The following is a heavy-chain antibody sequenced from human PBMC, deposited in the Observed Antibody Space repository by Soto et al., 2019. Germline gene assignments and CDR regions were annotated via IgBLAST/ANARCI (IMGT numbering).Heavy chain of an antibody. D-gene: IGHD5-12*01. CDR1: GDSVSSNNVT. CDR2: TYYRSKYYN. Sequence: QVQLQQSGPGLVKPSQTLSLTCTISGDSVSSNNVTWNWIRQSPSRGLEWLGRTYYRSKYYNDYALSVKGRIPINADTSKNQFSLQMNSVTPEDTAVYYCARNEGSGYDYYFDFWGQGILVTVSS. CDR3: ARNEGSGYDYYFDF. J-gene: IGHJ4*02. V-gene: IGHV6-1*01.